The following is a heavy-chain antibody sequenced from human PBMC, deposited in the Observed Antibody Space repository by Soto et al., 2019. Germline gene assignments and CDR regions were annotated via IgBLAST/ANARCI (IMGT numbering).Heavy chain of an antibody. J-gene: IGHJ4*02. CDR2: TYYRSKWYN. D-gene: IGHD6-19*01. Sequence: SQSLSLTCAISGDGVSRNSAAWDWIRQYPSRGLEWLGRTYYRSKWYNDYAVSVKSRITIHPDTSKNQFSLQLNSVTPEDTAVYYCARVPTAFEYSSGRFHPHFDYWGQGTLVTVS. CDR3: ARVPTAFEYSSGRFHPHFDY. V-gene: IGHV6-1*01. CDR1: GDGVSRNSAA.